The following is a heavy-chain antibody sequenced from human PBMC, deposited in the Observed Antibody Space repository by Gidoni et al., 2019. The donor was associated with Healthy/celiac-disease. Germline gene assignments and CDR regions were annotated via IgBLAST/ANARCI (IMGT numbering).Heavy chain of an antibody. CDR3: AKDLDSSSLALLDY. CDR1: CFTFADYA. Sequence: VPQVEQEGGLVQSGRSLRLACAASCFTFADYAMHWVRQAPGKALEWVSCSSWSSGSIGYADTVKGRFTISIDKAQNSLYLQMNSLIAEDMALYYCAKDLDSSSLALLDYWGQGTLVTVSS. D-gene: IGHD6-6*01. J-gene: IGHJ4*02. CDR2: SSWSSGSI. V-gene: IGHV3-9*03.